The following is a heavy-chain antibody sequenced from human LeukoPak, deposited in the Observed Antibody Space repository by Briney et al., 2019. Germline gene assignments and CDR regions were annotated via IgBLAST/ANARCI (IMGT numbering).Heavy chain of an antibody. V-gene: IGHV3-30*03. J-gene: IGHJ4*02. CDR1: GFTFSSYG. CDR2: VSYDGGAK. Sequence: GGSLRLSCAASGFTFSSYGMHWFRQAPGKGLEWVAVVSYDGGAKYYADSVKGRFTISRDNSKNTVDLQMYSLRAEDSAVYYCARSLGSGWIHLVEYWGQGTLVTVS. CDR3: ARSLGSGWIHLVEY. D-gene: IGHD6-19*01.